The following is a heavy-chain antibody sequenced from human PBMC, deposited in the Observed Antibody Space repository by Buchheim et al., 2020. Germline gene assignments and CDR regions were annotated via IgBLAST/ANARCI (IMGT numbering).Heavy chain of an antibody. CDR1: GGPISSSNW. J-gene: IGHJ4*02. CDR2: IYHSGSP. Sequence: QVQLQESGPGLVKPSGTLSLTCAVSGGPISSSNWWSWVRQPPGKGLGWIGVIYHSGSPNYNPSLKSRVTISVDTSTNQFSLKLSYVTAADTAVYYCAGTTPGIAAAGHYYFDYWGQGTL. CDR3: AGTTPGIAAAGHYYFDY. D-gene: IGHD6-13*01. V-gene: IGHV4-4*02.